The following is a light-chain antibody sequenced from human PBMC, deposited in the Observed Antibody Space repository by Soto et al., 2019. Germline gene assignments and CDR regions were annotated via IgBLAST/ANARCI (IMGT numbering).Light chain of an antibody. J-gene: IGKJ2*01. CDR3: MQALQTPPYT. CDR2: LGS. CDR1: RSLLHSNGHNY. V-gene: IGKV2-28*01. Sequence: EIVMTQSPLSRPVTLGESASISCRSSRSLLHSNGHNYLDWYLQKPGQSPQLLIYLGSNRASGVPGRFSGSGSGTDFTLKISRVEAEDVGVYYCMQALQTPPYTFGQGTKLEIK.